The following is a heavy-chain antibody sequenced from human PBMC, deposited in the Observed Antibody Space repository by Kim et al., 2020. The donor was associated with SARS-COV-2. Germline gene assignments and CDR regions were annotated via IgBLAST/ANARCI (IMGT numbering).Heavy chain of an antibody. Sequence: SETLSLTCAVYGGSFSGYYWTWIRQPPGKGLEWIGEINHSGSTKYNPSLKSRVTISVDTSNNQFSLRLNSVTAADTAVYYCARGFYDILTGYYYFDYWG. D-gene: IGHD3-9*01. J-gene: IGHJ4*01. CDR2: INHSGST. CDR1: GGSFSGYY. CDR3: ARGFYDILTGYYYFDY. V-gene: IGHV4-34*01.